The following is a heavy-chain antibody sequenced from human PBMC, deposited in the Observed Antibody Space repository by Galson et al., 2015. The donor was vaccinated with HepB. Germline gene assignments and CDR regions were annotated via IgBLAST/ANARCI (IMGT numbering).Heavy chain of an antibody. J-gene: IGHJ4*02. D-gene: IGHD2-2*01. Sequence: SLRLSCAASGFTFSDYYMSWIRQAPGKGLEWVSYISSRSSYTNYADSVKGRFTISRDNAKNSLFLQMNSLRAEDTGMYYCARVLSDIVVVPTAPNYYFDYWGQGTLVTVSS. CDR1: GFTFSDYY. CDR3: ARVLSDIVVVPTAPNYYFDY. V-gene: IGHV3-11*05. CDR2: ISSRSSYT.